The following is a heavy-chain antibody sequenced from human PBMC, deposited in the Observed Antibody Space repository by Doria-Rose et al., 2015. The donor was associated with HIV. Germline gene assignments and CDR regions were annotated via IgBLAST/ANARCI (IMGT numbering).Heavy chain of an antibody. CDR3: ARDRVFGELDS. Sequence: AEVKKPEASVKVSCKASGYTFSNFGVSWVRQAPGQGLEWMGWISTYTGNTNYAQKVQDRVTLTTDTSTGTAYMDLRSLRSDDAAVYYCARDRVFGELDSWGQGTLVTVSS. CDR1: GYTFSNFG. J-gene: IGHJ5*01. D-gene: IGHD3-10*02. CDR2: ISTYTGNT. V-gene: IGHV1-18*01.